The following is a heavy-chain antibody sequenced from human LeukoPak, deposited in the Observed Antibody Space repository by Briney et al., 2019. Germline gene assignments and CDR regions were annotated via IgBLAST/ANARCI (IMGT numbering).Heavy chain of an antibody. CDR2: IYCSGST. CDR1: GGSINSYY. D-gene: IGHD2-15*01. V-gene: IGHV4-59*08. J-gene: IGHJ4*02. CDR3: ARHEKSGGSYYFDY. Sequence: SETLSLTCTVPGGSINSYYWSWIRQPPGKGLEWIGYIYCSGSTNFTPSLKSRVTISVDTSKNQLSLKLSSVTAADTAVYYCARHEKSGGSYYFDYWGRGTLVTVSS.